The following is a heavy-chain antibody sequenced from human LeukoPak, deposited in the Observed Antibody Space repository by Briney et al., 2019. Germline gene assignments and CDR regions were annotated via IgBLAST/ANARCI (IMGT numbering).Heavy chain of an antibody. CDR2: IYYSGST. V-gene: IGHV4-59*08. Sequence: PSETLSLICTVSGGSISSYYWSWIRQPPGKGLEWIGYIYYSGSTNYNPSLKSRVTISVDTSKNQFSLKLSSVTAADTAVYYCARHMGLGYSYGYPYFDYWGQGTLVTVSS. D-gene: IGHD5-18*01. J-gene: IGHJ4*02. CDR3: ARHMGLGYSYGYPYFDY. CDR1: GGSISSYY.